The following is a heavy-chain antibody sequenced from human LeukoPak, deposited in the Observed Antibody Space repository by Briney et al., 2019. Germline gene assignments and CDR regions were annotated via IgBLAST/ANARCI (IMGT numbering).Heavy chain of an antibody. Sequence: GGSLRLSCAASGFTFSSYWMNWARQAPGKGLEWVASINHNGNVNYYVDSVKGRFTISRENAKNSLYPQMSNLRAEETAVYFCARGGGLDVWGQGATVTVSS. J-gene: IGHJ6*02. CDR1: GFTFSSYW. CDR2: INHNGNVN. V-gene: IGHV3-7*03. D-gene: IGHD3-16*01. CDR3: ARGGGLDV.